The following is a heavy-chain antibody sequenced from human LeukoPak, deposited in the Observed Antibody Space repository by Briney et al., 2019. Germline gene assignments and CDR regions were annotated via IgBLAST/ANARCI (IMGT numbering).Heavy chain of an antibody. CDR2: ISAYNGNT. Sequence: ASVKVSSKASGYTFTSYGISWVRQAPGQGLEWMGWISAYNGNTNYAQKLQGRVTMTTDTSTSTAYMELRSLRSDDTAVYYCARGRIGGGNSYWYFDLWGRGTLVTVSS. V-gene: IGHV1-18*01. CDR1: GYTFTSYG. D-gene: IGHD4-23*01. J-gene: IGHJ2*01. CDR3: ARGRIGGGNSYWYFDL.